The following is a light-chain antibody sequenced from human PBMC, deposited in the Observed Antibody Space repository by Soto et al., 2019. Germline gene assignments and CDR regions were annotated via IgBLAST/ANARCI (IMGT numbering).Light chain of an antibody. Sequence: DIQLTQSPSLLSASIGDRVTITCRASHDISTFLAWYQQKPGKVPKLLIYAASTLQSGVPSRFSGSGSGTDFTLTISSLQPEDFATYYCQQSYSTPITFGQGTRLEIK. J-gene: IGKJ5*01. CDR1: HDISTF. V-gene: IGKV1-27*01. CDR3: QQSYSTPIT. CDR2: AAS.